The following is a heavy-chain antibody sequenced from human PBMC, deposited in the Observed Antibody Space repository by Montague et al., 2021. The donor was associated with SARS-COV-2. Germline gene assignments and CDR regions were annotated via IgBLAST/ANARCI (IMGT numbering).Heavy chain of an antibody. J-gene: IGHJ6*02. CDR2: IYSGGST. Sequence: SLRLSCAASGFTVSSNYMSWVRQAPEKGLEWVSVIYSGGSTYYADSVKGRFTISRDNSKNTLYLQMNSLRAEDTAVYYCARERHWTNTYYDILTGYQYYYYGMDVWGQGTTVTVSS. CDR1: GFTVSSNY. V-gene: IGHV3-66*01. D-gene: IGHD3-9*01. CDR3: ARERHWTNTYYDILTGYQYYYYGMDV.